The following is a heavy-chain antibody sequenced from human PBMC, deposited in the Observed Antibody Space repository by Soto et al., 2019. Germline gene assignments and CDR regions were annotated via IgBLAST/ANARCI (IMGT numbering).Heavy chain of an antibody. CDR1: GDSVSSNSAA. J-gene: IGHJ6*02. CDR2: TYYRSKWYN. V-gene: IGHV6-1*01. Sequence: QVQLQQSGPGLVKPSQTLSLTCAISGDSVSSNSAAWNWIRQSPSRGLEWLGRTYYRSKWYNDYAVSVKSRITINPDTSKNQFSLQLNSVTPEDTAVYYCARDRGVGATTRYYYYGMDVWGQGTTVTVSS. D-gene: IGHD1-26*01. CDR3: ARDRGVGATTRYYYYGMDV.